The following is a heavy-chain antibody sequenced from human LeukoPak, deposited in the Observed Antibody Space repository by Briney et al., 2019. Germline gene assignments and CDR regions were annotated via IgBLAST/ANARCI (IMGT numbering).Heavy chain of an antibody. CDR1: GGSISSYY. D-gene: IGHD7-27*01. V-gene: IGHV4-59*08. Sequence: PSETLSLPCTVSGGSISSYYVSWIRQPPGKGLEWIGYIYYSGITNYKPSLKSRVTISVDTSKKQFSLKLSSVTAADTAVYYCARHDSALGAFDIWGQGTMVTVSS. CDR2: IYYSGIT. J-gene: IGHJ3*02. CDR3: ARHDSALGAFDI.